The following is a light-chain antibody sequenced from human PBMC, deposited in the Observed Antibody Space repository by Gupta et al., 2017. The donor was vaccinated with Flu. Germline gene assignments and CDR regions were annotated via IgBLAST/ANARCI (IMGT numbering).Light chain of an antibody. CDR1: QSVSSY. Sequence: VLTQSPATLSLSPGERATLSCRASQSVSSYLAWYQQKPGQAPRLLTYAASNRATGTPARFSGSGSGTDFTLTISSLEPEDFAVYYCQQRSDWPRITFGQGTRLEIK. CDR3: QQRSDWPRIT. V-gene: IGKV3-11*01. J-gene: IGKJ5*01. CDR2: AAS.